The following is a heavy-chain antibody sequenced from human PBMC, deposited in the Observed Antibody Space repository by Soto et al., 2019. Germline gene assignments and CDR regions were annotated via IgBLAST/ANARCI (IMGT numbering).Heavy chain of an antibody. Sequence: SEILSLTCTVSGGSVSSGSYYWSWIRQPPGKGLEWIGYIYYSGSTNYNPSLKSRVTISVDTSKNQFSLKLSSVTAADTAVYYCARDQDLGGDNWFDPWGQGTLVTVSS. CDR1: GGSVSSGSYY. J-gene: IGHJ5*02. CDR2: IYYSGST. D-gene: IGHD3-16*01. V-gene: IGHV4-61*01. CDR3: ARDQDLGGDNWFDP.